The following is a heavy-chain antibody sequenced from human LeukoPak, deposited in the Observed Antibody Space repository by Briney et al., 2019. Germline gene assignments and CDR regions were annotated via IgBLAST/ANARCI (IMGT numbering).Heavy chain of an antibody. Sequence: GGSLRLSCAASGFTFSSYAMSWVRQAPGKGLEWVSAISGSGDTTYYADSVKGRFTISRDNAKNSLYLQMNSLRAEDTAVYYCARDFTTSSTAYFQHWGQGTLVTVSS. CDR2: ISGSGDTT. D-gene: IGHD6-6*01. J-gene: IGHJ1*01. CDR3: ARDFTTSSTAYFQH. CDR1: GFTFSSYA. V-gene: IGHV3-23*01.